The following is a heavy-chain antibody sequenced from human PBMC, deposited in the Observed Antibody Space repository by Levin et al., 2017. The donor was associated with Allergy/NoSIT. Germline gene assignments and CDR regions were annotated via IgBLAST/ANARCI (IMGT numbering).Heavy chain of an antibody. J-gene: IGHJ6*03. CDR1: EFIFTKAW. D-gene: IGHD6-13*01. V-gene: IGHV3-15*01. CDR2: IKSKSDGGTT. Sequence: GESLKISCAASEFIFTKAWMSWVRQAPGKGLEWVGQIKSKSDGGTTDYAAPVKGRFAISKDDSKDTLYLQMNNLKIEDTAVYYCTAVSTGYNTIWPYDFYYMDVWGKGTMVNVSS. CDR3: TAVSTGYNTIWPYDFYYMDV.